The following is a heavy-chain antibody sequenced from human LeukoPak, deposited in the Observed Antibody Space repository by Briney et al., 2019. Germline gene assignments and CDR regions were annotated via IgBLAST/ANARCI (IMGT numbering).Heavy chain of an antibody. CDR2: FGTRSTSI. CDR1: GFTFSSYG. CDR3: AREVSEGFDF. J-gene: IGHJ4*02. Sequence: GGSLRLSCAASGFTFSSYGMHWVRQAPGKGLEWVSSFGTRSTSIYHAGSVKGRFAISRDNAKNSLYLQMNSLRAEDTALYYCAREVSEGFDFWGQGTLVTVSS. D-gene: IGHD3-22*01. V-gene: IGHV3-21*01.